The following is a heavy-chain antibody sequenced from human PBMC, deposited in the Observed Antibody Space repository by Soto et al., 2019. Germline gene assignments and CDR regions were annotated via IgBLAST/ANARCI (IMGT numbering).Heavy chain of an antibody. CDR3: AGVRVVPAAIVDY. D-gene: IGHD2-2*01. J-gene: IGHJ4*02. Sequence: SETLSLTCTVSGGSISSYYWSWIRQPPGKGLEWIGYIYYSGSTNYNPSLKSRVTISVDTSKNQFSLKLSSVTAADTAVYYCAGVRVVPAAIVDYWGQGTLVTVSS. CDR2: IYYSGST. CDR1: GGSISSYY. V-gene: IGHV4-59*01.